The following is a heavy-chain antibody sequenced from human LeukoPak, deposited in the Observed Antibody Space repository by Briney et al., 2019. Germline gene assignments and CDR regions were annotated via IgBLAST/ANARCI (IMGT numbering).Heavy chain of an antibody. D-gene: IGHD3-16*01. Sequence: GGSLRLSCAASGFTFSDYYMSRIRQAPGKGLEWVSYISSSGSTIYYADSVKGRFTISRDNAKNSLYLQMNSLRAEDTAVYYCARIRSGTHDNYYYYGMDVWGQGTTVTVSS. CDR3: ARIRSGTHDNYYYYGMDV. J-gene: IGHJ6*02. V-gene: IGHV3-11*01. CDR1: GFTFSDYY. CDR2: ISSSGSTI.